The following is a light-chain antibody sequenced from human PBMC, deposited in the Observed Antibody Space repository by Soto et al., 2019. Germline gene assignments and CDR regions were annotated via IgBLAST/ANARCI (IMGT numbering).Light chain of an antibody. CDR1: SSDVGAYNY. Sequence: QSVLTQPPSASGSPGQSVTISCTGTSSDVGAYNYVSWYQQHPGKDPKVMIYEVSKRPSGVPDRFSGSKSGSTASLTVSGLQAEDEAEYYCSSYAGTNRVFGTGTKLTVL. V-gene: IGLV2-8*01. CDR3: SSYAGTNRV. J-gene: IGLJ1*01. CDR2: EVS.